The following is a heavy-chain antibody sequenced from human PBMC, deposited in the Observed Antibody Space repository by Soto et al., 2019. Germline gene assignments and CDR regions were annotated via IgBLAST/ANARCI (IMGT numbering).Heavy chain of an antibody. CDR2: ISSSSSSYI. CDR3: ARALPYCGGDCYFFDY. V-gene: IGHV3-21*01. D-gene: IGHD2-21*02. CDR1: GFTFSSYS. Sequence: GGSLRLSCAASGFTFSSYSMNWVRQAPGKGLEWVSSISSSSSSYIYYADSVKGRFTISRDNAKNSLYLQMNSLRAEDTAVYYCARALPYCGGDCYFFDYWGQGTLVTVSS. J-gene: IGHJ4*02.